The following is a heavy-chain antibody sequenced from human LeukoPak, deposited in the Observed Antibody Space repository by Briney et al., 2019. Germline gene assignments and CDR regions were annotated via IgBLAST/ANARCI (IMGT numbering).Heavy chain of an antibody. CDR2: INPSGGST. CDR1: GYTFTNYY. J-gene: IGHJ5*02. V-gene: IGHV1-46*01. D-gene: IGHD1-26*01. Sequence: ASVKVSCKASGYTFTNYYIHWVRQAPGQGLECMGIINPSGGSTSYAQKFQGRATMTRDMSTSTVYMELSSLRSEDTAVYYCARGGVGATTYVWFDPWGQGTLVTVSS. CDR3: ARGGVGATTYVWFDP.